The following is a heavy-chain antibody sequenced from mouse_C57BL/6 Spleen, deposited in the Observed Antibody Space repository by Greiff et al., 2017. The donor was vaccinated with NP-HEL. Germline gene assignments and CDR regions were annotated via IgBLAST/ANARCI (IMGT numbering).Heavy chain of an antibody. D-gene: IGHD2-2*01. J-gene: IGHJ3*01. Sequence: EVQLQQSGAELVRPGASVKLSCTASGFNIKDDYMHWVKQRPEQGLEWIGWIDPENGDTEYASKFQGKATITADTSSNTAYLQLSSLTSEDTAVYYCTGGMVTKRFAYWGQGTLVTVSA. CDR2: IDPENGDT. CDR3: TGGMVTKRFAY. V-gene: IGHV14-4*01. CDR1: GFNIKDDY.